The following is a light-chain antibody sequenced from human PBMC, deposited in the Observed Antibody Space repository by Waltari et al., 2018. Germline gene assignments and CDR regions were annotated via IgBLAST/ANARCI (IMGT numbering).Light chain of an antibody. J-gene: IGLJ3*02. CDR1: TSNTGAGYD. CDR2: ANP. CDR3: QSYDKILSAWV. Sequence: QSVLTQPPSVSGAPGQRVTVSCTGSTSNTGAGYDVQWYQQFPGRAPKLVICANPYRPSGVPDRFSATKSGSSASLAITGLQAEDEADYYCQSYDKILSAWVFGGGTKLTVL. V-gene: IGLV1-40*01.